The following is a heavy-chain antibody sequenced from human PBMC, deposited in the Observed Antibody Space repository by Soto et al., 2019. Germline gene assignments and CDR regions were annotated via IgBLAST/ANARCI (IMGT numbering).Heavy chain of an antibody. J-gene: IGHJ4*02. V-gene: IGHV4-59*08. CDR1: GGSISSYY. Sequence: QVQLQESGPGLVKPSETLSLTCTVSGGSISSYYWSWIRQPPGKGLEWIGYIYYSGSTNYNPSLKIRVTLSVDPAKNQFSLNLSSVTAADTAVYYCARRDGYSLGLSFWGQGTLVTVSS. CDR3: ARRDGYSLGLSF. CDR2: IYYSGST. D-gene: IGHD3-16*01.